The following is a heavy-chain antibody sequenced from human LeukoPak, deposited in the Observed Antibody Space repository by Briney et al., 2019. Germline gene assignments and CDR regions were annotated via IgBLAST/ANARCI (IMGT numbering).Heavy chain of an antibody. CDR1: GFTFDDYT. CDR2: ISWDGGST. D-gene: IGHD1-26*01. Sequence: QSGGSLRLSCAASGFTFDDYTMHWVRQAPGKGLEWVSLISWDGGSTYYADSVKGRFTISRDNSKNSLYLQMNSLGTEDTALYYCAKDLVVGATTRGYYGMDVWGQGTTVTVSS. CDR3: AKDLVVGATTRGYYGMDV. V-gene: IGHV3-43*01. J-gene: IGHJ6*02.